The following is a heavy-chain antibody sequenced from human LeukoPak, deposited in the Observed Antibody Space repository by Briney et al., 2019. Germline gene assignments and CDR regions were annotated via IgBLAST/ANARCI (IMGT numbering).Heavy chain of an antibody. CDR2: ISGSGGST. Sequence: PGGSLRLSCAASGFTFSNFAVSWVRQAPGKGLEWVSAISGSGGSTYYADSVKGRFTISRDNSKNTLYLQMNSLRAEDTAVYYCAKSPAVDAAFDIRGQGTMVTVSS. V-gene: IGHV3-23*01. J-gene: IGHJ3*02. CDR1: GFTFSNFA. CDR3: AKSPAVDAAFDI. D-gene: IGHD4-23*01.